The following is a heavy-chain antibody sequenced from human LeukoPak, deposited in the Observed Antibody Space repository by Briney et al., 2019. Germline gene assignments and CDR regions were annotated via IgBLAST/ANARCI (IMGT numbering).Heavy chain of an antibody. CDR1: GGSISSGDYY. J-gene: IGHJ4*02. Sequence: PSQTLSLTCTVSGGSISSGDYYWSWIRQPPGKGLEWIGYIYYSGSTYYNPSLKSRVTISVDTSKNQFSLKLSSVTAADTAVYYCARAPTHYDILTALDYWGQGTLVTVPS. D-gene: IGHD3-9*01. V-gene: IGHV4-30-4*08. CDR2: IYYSGST. CDR3: ARAPTHYDILTALDY.